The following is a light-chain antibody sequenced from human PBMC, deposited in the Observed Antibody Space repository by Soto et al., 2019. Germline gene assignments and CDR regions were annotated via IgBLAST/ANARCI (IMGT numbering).Light chain of an antibody. CDR2: EVS. V-gene: IGLV2-14*01. CDR3: TSYTSSSIRGL. J-gene: IGLJ2*01. Sequence: QSALTQPASVSGSPGQSITISCTGTSSDVGGYNYVSWYQQHPDKAPKLIIYEVSNRPSGVSTRFSGSKSGNTASLTISGLQPEDEADYYCTSYTSSSIRGLFGGGTKLTVL. CDR1: SSDVGGYNY.